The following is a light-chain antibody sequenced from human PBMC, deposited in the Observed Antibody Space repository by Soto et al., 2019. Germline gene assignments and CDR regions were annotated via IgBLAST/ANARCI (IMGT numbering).Light chain of an antibody. V-gene: IGKV1-27*01. J-gene: IGKJ1*01. CDR3: QKYNRIPRT. CDR1: QDISDH. Sequence: DIQMTHSPSSLSASVGDRVTITCRASQDISDHLAWYQHKPGKVPKLLIYEASTLQSGVPSRFSGGGSGTDFTLTISGLQPEDVATYYCQKYNRIPRTFGQGTKVELK. CDR2: EAS.